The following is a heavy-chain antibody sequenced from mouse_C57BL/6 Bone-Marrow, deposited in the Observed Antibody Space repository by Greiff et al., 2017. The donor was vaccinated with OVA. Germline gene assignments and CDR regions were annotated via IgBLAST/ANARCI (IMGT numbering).Heavy chain of an antibody. D-gene: IGHD4-1*02. V-gene: IGHV1-26*01. CDR3: ARRSNSAWFAY. CDR2: INPNNGGT. J-gene: IGHJ3*01. Sequence: VQLQQSGPELVKPGASVKISCKASGYTFTDYYMNWVKQSHGKSLEWIGDINPNNGGTSYNQKFKGKATLTVDKSSSTAYMELRSLTSEDSAVYYCARRSNSAWFAYWGQGTLVTVSA. CDR1: GYTFTDYY.